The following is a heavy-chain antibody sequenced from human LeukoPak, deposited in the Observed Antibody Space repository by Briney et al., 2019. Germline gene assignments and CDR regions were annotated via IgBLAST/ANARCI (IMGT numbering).Heavy chain of an antibody. CDR3: AKSPYGSGSYYWDY. J-gene: IGHJ4*02. CDR1: GFTFSSYG. V-gene: IGHV3-21*04. D-gene: IGHD3-10*01. CDR2: ITSSGAYI. Sequence: GGSLRLSCAASGFTFSSYGMSWVRQAPGKGLELVSSITSSGAYIFYADSVRGRFTISRDNAKDSLYLQMNSLRAEDTALYYCAKSPYGSGSYYWDYWGQGTLVTVSS.